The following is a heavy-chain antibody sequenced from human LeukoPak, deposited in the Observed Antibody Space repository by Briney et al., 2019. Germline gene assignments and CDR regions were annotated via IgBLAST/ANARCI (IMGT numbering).Heavy chain of an antibody. CDR2: ISYDGSNK. CDR1: GFTFSSYG. Sequence: GRSLRLSCAASGFTFSSYGMHWVRQAPGKGPEWVAVISYDGSNKYYADSVKGRFTISRDNSKNTLYLQMNSLRAEDTAVYYCAKIFDDIGYFDYWGQGTLVTVSS. J-gene: IGHJ4*02. CDR3: AKIFDDIGYFDY. D-gene: IGHD3-3*01. V-gene: IGHV3-30*18.